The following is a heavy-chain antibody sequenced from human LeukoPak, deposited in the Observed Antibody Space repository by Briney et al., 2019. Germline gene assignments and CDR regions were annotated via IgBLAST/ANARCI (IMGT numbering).Heavy chain of an antibody. J-gene: IGHJ4*02. D-gene: IGHD6-19*01. CDR1: GFTFSSYS. V-gene: IGHV3-23*01. CDR2: ISGSGGST. CDR3: AKEALGDSSGWYDY. Sequence: GGSLRLSCAASGFTFSSYSMTWVRQAPGKGLEWVSAISGSGGSTYYADSVKGRFTISRDNSKNTLYLQMNSLRAEDTAVYYCAKEALGDSSGWYDYWGQGTLVTVSS.